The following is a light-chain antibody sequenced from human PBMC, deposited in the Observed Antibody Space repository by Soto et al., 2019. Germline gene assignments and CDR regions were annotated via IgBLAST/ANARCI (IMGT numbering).Light chain of an antibody. J-gene: IGLJ2*01. V-gene: IGLV1-40*01. Sequence: QSVLTQPPSVSGAPGQRVTISCTGSSSNIGALYDVNWYQQLPGTAPKLLIYDNNNRPSGVPDRFSGSKSGTSASLAITGLQAEDEAEYYCQSYDNSLSGHVVFGGGTKVTVL. CDR3: QSYDNSLSGHVV. CDR2: DNN. CDR1: SSNIGALYD.